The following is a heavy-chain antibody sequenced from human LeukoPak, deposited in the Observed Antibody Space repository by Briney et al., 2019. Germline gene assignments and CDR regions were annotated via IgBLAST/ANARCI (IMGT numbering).Heavy chain of an antibody. Sequence: GGSLRLSCAASGFTFSSYGMHWVRQAPGKGLEWVAFIRYDGSNKYYADSVKGRFTISRDNSKNTLYLQMNSLRAEDTAVYYCARDPLYYDILTGPDYWGQGTLVTVSS. D-gene: IGHD3-9*01. CDR1: GFTFSSYG. J-gene: IGHJ4*02. CDR3: ARDPLYYDILTGPDY. V-gene: IGHV3-30*02. CDR2: IRYDGSNK.